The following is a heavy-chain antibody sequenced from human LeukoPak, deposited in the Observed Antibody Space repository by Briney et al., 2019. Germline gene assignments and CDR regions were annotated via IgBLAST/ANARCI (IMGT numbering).Heavy chain of an antibody. J-gene: IGHJ4*02. Sequence: SETLSLTCAVYGGSFSGYYWSWIRQPPGKGLEWIGEINHSGSTNYNPSLKSRVTISVDTSKNQFSLKLSSVTAADTAVCYCARGSSAVAYYYGSGSYSLFGYWGQGTLVTVSS. D-gene: IGHD3-10*01. CDR1: GGSFSGYY. V-gene: IGHV4-34*01. CDR3: ARGSSAVAYYYGSGSYSLFGY. CDR2: INHSGST.